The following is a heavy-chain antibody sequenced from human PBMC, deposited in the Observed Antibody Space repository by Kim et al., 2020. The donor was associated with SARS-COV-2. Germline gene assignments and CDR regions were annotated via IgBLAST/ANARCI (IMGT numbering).Heavy chain of an antibody. CDR2: ISYDGSNK. D-gene: IGHD1-26*01. CDR1: GFTFSSYA. CDR3: ARPYSGSYPGWFDP. J-gene: IGHJ5*02. Sequence: GGSLRLSCAASGFTFSSYAMHWVRQAPGKGLEWVAVISYDGSNKYYADSVKGRFTISRDNSKNTLYLQMNSLRAEDTAVYYCARPYSGSYPGWFDPWGQGTLVTVSS. V-gene: IGHV3-30-3*01.